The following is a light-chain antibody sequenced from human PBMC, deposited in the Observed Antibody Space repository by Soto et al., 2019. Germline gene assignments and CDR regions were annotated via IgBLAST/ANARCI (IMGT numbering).Light chain of an antibody. CDR3: QQYYSTPFT. CDR1: QSVLYSSNNKNY. Sequence: DIVMTQSPDSLAVSLGERATINCKSSQSVLYSSNNKNYLAWYQQKPGQPPKLLIYWASTRESGVPDRFSGRGSGTDFTLNISSLQAEDVAVYYCQQYYSTPFTFGPGTKVDIK. J-gene: IGKJ3*01. CDR2: WAS. V-gene: IGKV4-1*01.